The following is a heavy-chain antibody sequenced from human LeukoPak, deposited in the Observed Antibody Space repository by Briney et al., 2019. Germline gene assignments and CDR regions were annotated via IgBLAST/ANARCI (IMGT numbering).Heavy chain of an antibody. CDR2: IYSGST. CDR1: GGSISSYY. J-gene: IGHJ4*02. D-gene: IGHD3-9*01. CDR3: ARGAPYYDILTGYQGFDY. Sequence: SETLSLTCTVSGGSISSYYWSWIRQPPGKGLEWIGYIYSGSTNYNPSLKSRVTISVDTSKNQFSVNLRTVTAADTAVYYCARGAPYYDILTGYQGFDYWGQGTLVTVSS. V-gene: IGHV4-59*01.